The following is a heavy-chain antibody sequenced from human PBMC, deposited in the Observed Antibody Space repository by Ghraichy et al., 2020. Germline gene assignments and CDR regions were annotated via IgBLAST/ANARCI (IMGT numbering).Heavy chain of an antibody. CDR1: GLIFGSYW. V-gene: IGHV3-7*03. Sequence: GALNISCAASGLIFGSYWMTWVRQAPGKGLEWVANINQDGREKYYAGSVKGRFTISRDNAKSSLYLQMNSLSVEDTAVYYCSAGDTFDIWGRGTMVTVSS. J-gene: IGHJ3*02. CDR3: SAGDTFDI. CDR2: INQDGREK.